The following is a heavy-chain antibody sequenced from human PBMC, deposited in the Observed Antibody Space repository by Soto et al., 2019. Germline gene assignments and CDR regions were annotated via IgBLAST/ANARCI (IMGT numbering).Heavy chain of an antibody. J-gene: IGHJ6*02. Sequence: SETLSLTCAVSGGSISNYYWSWIRQSPGKGLDWIGYIYYSGSAKYNPSLNSRVIISVDTSKNQFSLRLTSVTAADAAVYYCARVRPEEYYYYAMDAWGQGTTVTVSS. CDR2: IYYSGSA. CDR1: GGSISNYY. CDR3: ARVRPEEYYYYAMDA. V-gene: IGHV4-59*01.